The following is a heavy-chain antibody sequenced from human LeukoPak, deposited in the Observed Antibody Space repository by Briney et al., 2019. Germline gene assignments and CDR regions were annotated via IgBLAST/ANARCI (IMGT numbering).Heavy chain of an antibody. V-gene: IGHV4-39*01. Sequence: FETLSLTCTVSGGSISSGNYYWGWIRQPPGKGLEWIGNIYYSGSTYCNPSLDTQVTISVDTSKNQFSLKLSSVTAADTAVYFCASSPRMATSHFDYWGQETRDTVSS. CDR2: IYYSGST. J-gene: IGHJ4*02. CDR1: GGSISSGNYY. D-gene: IGHD5-24*01. CDR3: ASSPRMATSHFDY.